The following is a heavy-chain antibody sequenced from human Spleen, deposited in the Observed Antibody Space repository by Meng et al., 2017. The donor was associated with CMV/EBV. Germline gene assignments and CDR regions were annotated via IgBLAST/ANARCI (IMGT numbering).Heavy chain of an antibody. J-gene: IGHJ4*02. V-gene: IGHV1-46*01. CDR1: GYTFSLYY. Sequence: SCKESGYTFSLYYMHWVRQAPGQGLEWMGFINPSDGSTSYAQKFQGRVTMTADTSTSTVYLELSSLRSEDTALFYCARDPDITGTPDYWGQGTLVTVSS. CDR3: ARDPDITGTPDY. D-gene: IGHD1-20*01. CDR2: INPSDGST.